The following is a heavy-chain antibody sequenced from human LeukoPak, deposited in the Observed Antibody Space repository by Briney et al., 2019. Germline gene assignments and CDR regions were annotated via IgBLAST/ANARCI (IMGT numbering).Heavy chain of an antibody. CDR1: GYTFTSYY. CDR2: INPSGGST. V-gene: IGHV1-46*01. CDR3: SRAHRPLPAYYFDY. J-gene: IGHJ4*02. Sequence: ASVKVSCKASGYTFTSYYMHWVRQAPGQGLEWMGIINPSGGSTSYAQKFQGRVTMTSDTTTNPVYMELSSLSSEDTAVYYCSRAHRPLPAYYFDYWGQGTLVTVSS. D-gene: IGHD1-14*01.